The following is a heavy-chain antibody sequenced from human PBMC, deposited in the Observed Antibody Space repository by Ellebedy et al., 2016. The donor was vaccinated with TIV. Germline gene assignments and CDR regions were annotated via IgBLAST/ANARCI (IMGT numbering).Heavy chain of an antibody. V-gene: IGHV3-74*01. CDR1: GFTFSSYS. CDR3: ARGYFDFSTFTLGS. J-gene: IGHJ5*02. CDR2: INSDGSRT. Sequence: GESLKISCAASGFTFSSYSMNWVRQVPGKGLVWVSRINSDGSRTDYADSVKGRFTISRDSAKNTLYLQLNSLRGEDTAVYYFARGYFDFSTFTLGSWGQGTLVTVSS. D-gene: IGHD3/OR15-3a*01.